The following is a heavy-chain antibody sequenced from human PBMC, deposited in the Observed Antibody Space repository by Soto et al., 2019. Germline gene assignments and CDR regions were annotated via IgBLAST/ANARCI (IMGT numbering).Heavy chain of an antibody. Sequence: GASVKVSCKASGYTFTYRYLHWVRQAPGQALEWMGWITPFNGNTNYAQKFQDRVTITRDRSMSTAYMELSSLRSEDTAVYYCAATEDYCSGGSCYFINWGQGTLVTVSS. CDR3: AATEDYCSGGSCYFIN. CDR2: ITPFNGNT. J-gene: IGHJ4*02. CDR1: GYTFTYRY. D-gene: IGHD2-15*01. V-gene: IGHV1-45*02.